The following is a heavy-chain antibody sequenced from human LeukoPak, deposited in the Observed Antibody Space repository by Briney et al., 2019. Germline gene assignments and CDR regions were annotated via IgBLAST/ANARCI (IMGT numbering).Heavy chain of an antibody. CDR1: GYTFTSYD. D-gene: IGHD3-22*01. Sequence: ASVKVSCKASGYTFTSYDINWVRQATGQGLEWMGWMNPNSGGTNYAQKFQGRVTMTRDTSISTAYMELSRLRSDDTAVYYCARDQTYYYDSSGFPWGQGTLVTVSS. CDR3: ARDQTYYYDSSGFP. J-gene: IGHJ1*01. CDR2: MNPNSGGT. V-gene: IGHV1-2*02.